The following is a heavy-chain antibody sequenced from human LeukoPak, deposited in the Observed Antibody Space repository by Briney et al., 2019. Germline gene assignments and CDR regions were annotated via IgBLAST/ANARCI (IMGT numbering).Heavy chain of an antibody. Sequence: ASVKVSCKASGGTFSSYAISWVRQAPGQGLEWMGWINPNSGGTNYAQKFQGRVTMTRDTSISTAYMELSRLRSDDTAVYYCARDPGYSSSWGFDPWGQGTLVTVSS. D-gene: IGHD6-13*01. CDR1: GGTFSSYA. J-gene: IGHJ5*02. CDR3: ARDPGYSSSWGFDP. V-gene: IGHV1-2*02. CDR2: INPNSGGT.